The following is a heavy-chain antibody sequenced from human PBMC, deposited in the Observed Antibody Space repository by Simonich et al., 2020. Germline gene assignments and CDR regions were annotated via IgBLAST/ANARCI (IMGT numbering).Heavy chain of an antibody. CDR3: ARGLRVAAAGTAFQH. CDR2: INHRGSN. J-gene: IGHJ1*01. D-gene: IGHD6-13*01. CDR1: GGSFSGYY. Sequence: QVQLQQWGAGLLQPSETLSLPCAVYGGSFSGYYWSWICQPPGMGMEWIGEINHRGSNNYNPSLKKRVTISVDTSKNQFSLKLSSVTAADTAVYYCARGLRVAAAGTAFQHWGQGTLVTVSS. V-gene: IGHV4-34*01.